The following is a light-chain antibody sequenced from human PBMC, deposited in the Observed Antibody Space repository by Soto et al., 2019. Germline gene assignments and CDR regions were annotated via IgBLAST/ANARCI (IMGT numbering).Light chain of an antibody. V-gene: IGKV3-11*01. Sequence: EIVLTQSPATLSLSPGERATLSCRASQSVSSYLAWYQQKPGQAPRLLIYDASNRATGIPARFSGSGSGTDFTLTISSLEPEDFAVYYCQQRRNSITFGPGTKVDLK. J-gene: IGKJ3*01. CDR1: QSVSSY. CDR2: DAS. CDR3: QQRRNSIT.